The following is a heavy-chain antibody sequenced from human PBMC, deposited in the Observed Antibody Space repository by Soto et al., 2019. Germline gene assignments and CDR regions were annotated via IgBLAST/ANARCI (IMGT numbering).Heavy chain of an antibody. CDR1: GYTFSNYG. CDR2: ISVYKGKT. CDR3: ARDHIIPAVGTLDY. J-gene: IGHJ4*02. Sequence: ASVKVSCKATGYTFSNYGISWVRQVPGQGLEWMGWISVYKGKTSYAQKFQGRVIMTTDTSTSTAYMELRTLRSDDTAVYYCARDHIIPAVGTLDYWGQGTLVTVSS. V-gene: IGHV1-18*04. D-gene: IGHD6-13*01.